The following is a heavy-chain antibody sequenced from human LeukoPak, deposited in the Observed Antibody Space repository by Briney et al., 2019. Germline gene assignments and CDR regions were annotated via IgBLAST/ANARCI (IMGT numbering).Heavy chain of an antibody. CDR3: VRAKPKNMVRGLIMRRESRYYFDY. CDR2: ISSTGGTA. V-gene: IGHV3-23*01. D-gene: IGHD3-10*01. Sequence: PGGSLRLSCAASGFTFSSFGMSWVRQAPGKGLEWVSAISSTGGTAYYADSVKGRFTISRDNSKSTLYIQMNSLRAEDTAVYYCVRAKPKNMVRGLIMRRESRYYFDYWGQGTLVTVSS. J-gene: IGHJ4*02. CDR1: GFTFSSFG.